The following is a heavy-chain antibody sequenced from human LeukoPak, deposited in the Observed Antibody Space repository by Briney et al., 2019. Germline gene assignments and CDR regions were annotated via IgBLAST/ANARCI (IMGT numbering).Heavy chain of an antibody. J-gene: IGHJ5*02. V-gene: IGHV4-34*01. CDR1: GGSFSGYY. CDR2: INHSGST. Sequence: SETLSLTCAVYGGSFSGYYWSWLRQPPGKGLEWIGEINHSGSTNYNPSLKSRVTISVDTSKNQFSLKLSSVTAADTAVYYCARGGYYYGSGRSRNWFDPWGQGTLVTVSS. CDR3: ARGGYYYGSGRSRNWFDP. D-gene: IGHD3-10*01.